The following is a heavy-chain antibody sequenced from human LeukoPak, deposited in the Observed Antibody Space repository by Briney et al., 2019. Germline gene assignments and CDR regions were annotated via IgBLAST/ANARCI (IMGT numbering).Heavy chain of an antibody. CDR3: ARLRLSGSYPDY. CDR1: GFTFSSYE. D-gene: IGHD1-26*01. Sequence: GGSLRLSWAAPGFTFSSYEMNWVRQAPGKGLEWVSYISSSGSTIYYADSVKGRFTISRDNAKNSLYLQMNSLRAEDTAVYYCARLRLSGSYPDYWGQGTLVTVSS. V-gene: IGHV3-48*03. CDR2: ISSSGSTI. J-gene: IGHJ4*02.